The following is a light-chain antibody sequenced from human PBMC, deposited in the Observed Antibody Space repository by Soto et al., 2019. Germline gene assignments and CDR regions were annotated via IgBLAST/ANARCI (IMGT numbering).Light chain of an antibody. CDR1: QSLSSSY. J-gene: IGKJ4*01. V-gene: IGKV3-20*01. CDR2: DAS. Sequence: EIVLTQSPGTLSLSPGERATLSCRASQSLSSSYLAWYQQKPGQAPRLLIYDASSRATGIPDRFSGSGSGTDFTLSMSRVEPEDYAVYYCQQYGSSTLTFGGGTKVEIK. CDR3: QQYGSSTLT.